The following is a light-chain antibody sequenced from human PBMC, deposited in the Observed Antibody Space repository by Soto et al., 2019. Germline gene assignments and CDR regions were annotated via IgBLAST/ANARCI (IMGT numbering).Light chain of an antibody. V-gene: IGKV3-20*01. J-gene: IGKJ1*01. CDR2: GAS. CDR3: QQYGSSPTT. CDR1: QSVGGS. Sequence: EIVMTQSPATLSVSPGERATLSCRASQSVGGSLAWYQQRPGQAPRLLIYGASTRATGIPDRFSGSGSGTDFTLTISRLEPEDFAVYYCQQYGSSPTTFGQGTKVDIK.